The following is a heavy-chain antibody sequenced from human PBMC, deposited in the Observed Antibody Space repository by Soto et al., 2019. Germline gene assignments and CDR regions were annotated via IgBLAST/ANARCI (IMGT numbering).Heavy chain of an antibody. CDR2: IYYSGST. Sequence: KTSETLSLTCTVSGGSISTDNYYWSWIRQHPGKGLEWIGYIYYSGSTYYNPSLRGRVTISLDTSKNQFSLELSSVTAADTAVYYSARMDSVIVARPVDYWGQGALVTVSS. CDR1: GGSISTDNYY. V-gene: IGHV4-31*03. J-gene: IGHJ4*02. CDR3: ARMDSVIVARPVDY. D-gene: IGHD6-6*01.